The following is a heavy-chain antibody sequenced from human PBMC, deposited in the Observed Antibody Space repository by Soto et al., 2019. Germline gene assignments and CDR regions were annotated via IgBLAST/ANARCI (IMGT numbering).Heavy chain of an antibody. J-gene: IGHJ5*02. CDR1: GFSFSSYW. D-gene: IGHD4-4*01. Sequence: AASGFSFSSYWMSWVRQAPGKGPEWVANIKEDGGEQHYVDSVKGRFTISRDNTENSLFLQMNNLRAEDSAIYYCAITTSTVSYWFDPWGPGTQVTVSS. CDR2: IKEDGGEQ. V-gene: IGHV3-7*03. CDR3: AITTSTVSYWFDP.